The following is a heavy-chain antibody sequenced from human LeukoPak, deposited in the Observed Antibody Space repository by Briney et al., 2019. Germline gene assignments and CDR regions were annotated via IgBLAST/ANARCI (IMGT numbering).Heavy chain of an antibody. V-gene: IGHV1-2*02. CDR3: ARDRRNQWEPPLGV. CDR1: GYTFTGYY. CDR2: INPNSGGT. D-gene: IGHD1-26*01. J-gene: IGHJ3*01. Sequence: ASVKVSCKASGYTFTGYYMHWVRQAPGQGLEWMGWINPNSGGTNYAQNFQDRVTMTRDTSISTAYMELCSLRSEDTAVYYCARDRRNQWEPPLGVWGQGTMVTVSS.